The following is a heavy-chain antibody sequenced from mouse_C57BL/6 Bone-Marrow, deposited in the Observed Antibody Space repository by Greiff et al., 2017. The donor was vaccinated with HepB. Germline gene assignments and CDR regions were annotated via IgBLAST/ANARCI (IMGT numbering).Heavy chain of an antibody. V-gene: IGHV1-52*01. Sequence: QVQLQQPGAELVRPGSSVKLSCKASGYTFTSYWMHWVKQRPIQGLEWIGNIDPSDSETHYNQKFKDKATLTVDKSSSTAYMQLSSLTSEDSAVYDCARRGFYGNYVGGFAYWGQGTLVTVSA. CDR2: IDPSDSET. J-gene: IGHJ3*01. D-gene: IGHD2-1*01. CDR3: ARRGFYGNYVGGFAY. CDR1: GYTFTSYW.